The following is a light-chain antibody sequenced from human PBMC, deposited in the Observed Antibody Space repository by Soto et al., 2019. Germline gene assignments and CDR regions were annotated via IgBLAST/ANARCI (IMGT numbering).Light chain of an antibody. CDR1: QSVSSN. CDR3: QQYNNWWT. J-gene: IGKJ1*01. Sequence: EIVMTQSPATLSVSPGERATLSCRASQSVSSNLAWYQQKPGQAPRLLIYGASTRATGIPARFSGSGPGTEFTLTISSLQSEDFAVYYCQQYNNWWTFGQGTKVDNK. V-gene: IGKV3-15*01. CDR2: GAS.